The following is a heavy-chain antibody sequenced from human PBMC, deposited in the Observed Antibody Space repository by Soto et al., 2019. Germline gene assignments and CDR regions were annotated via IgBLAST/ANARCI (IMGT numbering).Heavy chain of an antibody. CDR1: GFTFDDYA. CDR3: AKDLSYDFWSGSMDV. D-gene: IGHD3-3*01. J-gene: IGHJ6*03. V-gene: IGHV3-9*01. CDR2: ISWNSGSI. Sequence: PGGSLRLSCAASGFTFDDYAMHWVRQAPGKGLEWVSGISWNSGSIGYADSVKGRFTISRDNAKNSLYLQMNSLRAEDTALYYCAKDLSYDFWSGSMDVWGKGTTVTVSS.